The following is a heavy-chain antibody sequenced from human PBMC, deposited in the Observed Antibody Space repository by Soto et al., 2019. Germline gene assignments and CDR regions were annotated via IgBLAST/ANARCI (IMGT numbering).Heavy chain of an antibody. D-gene: IGHD6-13*01. CDR1: GYTFTSYG. CDR2: INAANGDT. V-gene: IGHV1-3*01. Sequence: ASVRVSCKASGYTFTSYGIHWLRQSPGQRLEWMGWINAANGDTKYSPKFQGRVTITRDTSASTAYMELSSLRSEDTAVYYCVRRHVSATGIDWFDPWGQGTLVTVSS. J-gene: IGHJ5*02. CDR3: VRRHVSATGIDWFDP.